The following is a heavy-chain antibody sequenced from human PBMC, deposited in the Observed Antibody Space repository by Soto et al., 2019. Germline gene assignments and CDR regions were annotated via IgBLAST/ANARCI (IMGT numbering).Heavy chain of an antibody. J-gene: IGHJ4*02. D-gene: IGHD5-18*01. Sequence: GRTSETLSLTCTVSGGSISSYYWSWIRQPPGKGLEWIGYIYYSGSTNYNPSLKSRAPISVDPPKNLFSLKLSSVPAGDTSVYYCARKDSYVYMEYYFDYGGQETLVTVPS. V-gene: IGHV4-59*01. CDR3: ARKDSYVYMEYYFDY. CDR2: IYYSGST. CDR1: GGSISSYY.